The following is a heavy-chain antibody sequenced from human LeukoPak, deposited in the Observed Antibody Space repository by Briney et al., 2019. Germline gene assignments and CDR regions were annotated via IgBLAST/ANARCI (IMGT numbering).Heavy chain of an antibody. Sequence: GGSLRLSCAASGFTVSSNYMSWVRQAPGKGLEWVSVIYSGGSTYYADSVKGRFTISRDNSKNTLYLQMNSLRAEDTAVYYCASSPPSYYYDSSGYSLYYFDYWGQGTLVTVSS. CDR1: GFTVSSNY. J-gene: IGHJ4*02. CDR3: ASSPPSYYYDSSGYSLYYFDY. V-gene: IGHV3-53*01. CDR2: IYSGGST. D-gene: IGHD3-22*01.